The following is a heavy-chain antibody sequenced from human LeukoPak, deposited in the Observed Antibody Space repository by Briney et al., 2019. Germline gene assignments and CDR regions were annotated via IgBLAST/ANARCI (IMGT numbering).Heavy chain of an antibody. V-gene: IGHV1-24*01. J-gene: IGHJ5*02. D-gene: IGHD4-17*01. CDR3: ATTRDFTVTTLDP. Sequence: ASVKVSCKVSGYTLTELSMHWVRQAPGKGLEWMGGFDPEDGETIYAQKFQGRVTMTEVTSTDTAYMELSSLRSEDTAVYYCATTRDFTVTTLDPWGQGTLVTVSS. CDR1: GYTLTELS. CDR2: FDPEDGET.